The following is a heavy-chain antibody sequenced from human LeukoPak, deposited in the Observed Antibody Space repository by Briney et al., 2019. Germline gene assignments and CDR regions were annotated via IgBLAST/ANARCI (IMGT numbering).Heavy chain of an antibody. CDR1: GGSISSSSYY. CDR3: AREVGSGSYDTLFDY. D-gene: IGHD1-26*01. J-gene: IGHJ4*02. CDR2: IYYSGST. Sequence: SETLSPTCTVSGGSISSSSYYWGWIRQPPGKGLEWIGSIYYSGSTYYNPSLKSRVTISVDTSKNQFSLKLSSVTAADTAVYYCAREVGSGSYDTLFDYWGQGTLVTVSS. V-gene: IGHV4-39*02.